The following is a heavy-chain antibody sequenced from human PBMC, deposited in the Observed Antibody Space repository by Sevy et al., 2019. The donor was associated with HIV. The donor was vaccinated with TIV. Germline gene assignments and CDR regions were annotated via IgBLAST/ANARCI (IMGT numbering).Heavy chain of an antibody. V-gene: IGHV3-48*03. CDR2: ISSSGSNI. J-gene: IGHJ4*02. CDR3: ARDLPPSATTVAHFDY. Sequence: GGSLRLSRVASGFPFSSYEMNWVRQAPGKGLEWISYISSSGSNIYYSDSVKGRFTISRDNAKNSLYLQMNSLRPEDTALDYCARDLPPSATTVAHFDYWGQGTLVTVSS. CDR1: GFPFSSYE. D-gene: IGHD4-17*01.